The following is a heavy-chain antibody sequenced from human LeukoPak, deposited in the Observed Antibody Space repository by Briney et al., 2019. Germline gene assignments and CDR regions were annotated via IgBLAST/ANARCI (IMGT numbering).Heavy chain of an antibody. Sequence: SETLSLTCNVSGGSIDTFYWSWIRRPPEKGLEYIGYISHTEYTDYNPSLDGRVTMSMDISNNQFSLQLRSVTAADTAVYYCGRQSVTGRNGLDVWGQGTTVTVSS. J-gene: IGHJ6*02. CDR2: ISHTEYT. V-gene: IGHV4-59*08. CDR3: GRQSVTGRNGLDV. D-gene: IGHD5/OR15-5a*01. CDR1: GGSIDTFY.